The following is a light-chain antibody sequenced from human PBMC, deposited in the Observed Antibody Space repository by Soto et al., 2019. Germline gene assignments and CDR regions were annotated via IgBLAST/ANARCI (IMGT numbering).Light chain of an antibody. Sequence: EIVLTQSPANLSLSPGERATLSCRASQSVSSYLAWYQQKPGQAPRLLIYDASNRATGIPARFSGSGSGTACTLTISSLEPEDFAVYYCQKRSNWITFGQGTRLEIK. CDR1: QSVSSY. CDR2: DAS. J-gene: IGKJ5*01. CDR3: QKRSNWIT. V-gene: IGKV3-11*01.